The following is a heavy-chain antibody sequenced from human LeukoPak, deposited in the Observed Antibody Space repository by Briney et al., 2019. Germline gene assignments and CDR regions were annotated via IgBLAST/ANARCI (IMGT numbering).Heavy chain of an antibody. CDR2: INHSGST. J-gene: IGHJ4*02. Sequence: ASETLSLTCAVYGGSFSGYYWSWIRQPPGKGLEWIGEINHSGSTNYNPSLKSRVTISVDTSKNQFSLKLSSVTAADTAVYYCARVDKYYYDSSGYCVLDYWGQGTLVTVSS. CDR1: GGSFSGYY. D-gene: IGHD3-22*01. CDR3: ARVDKYYYDSSGYCVLDY. V-gene: IGHV4-34*01.